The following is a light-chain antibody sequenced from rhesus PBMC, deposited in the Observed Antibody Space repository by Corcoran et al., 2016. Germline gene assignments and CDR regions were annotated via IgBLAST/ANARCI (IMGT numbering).Light chain of an antibody. V-gene: IGKV1-37*01. Sequence: DTQMTQSPSSLSASVGDTVTITCRASQDISTYLAWVQQKPGKAPRPQINFASKLAVGVPSRFSGSGSGTVFTLPLSSLQPEDFATSYCQRYNSAPFPFGQGTKVEIK. CDR3: QRYNSAPFP. CDR2: FAS. J-gene: IGKJ2*01. CDR1: QDISTY.